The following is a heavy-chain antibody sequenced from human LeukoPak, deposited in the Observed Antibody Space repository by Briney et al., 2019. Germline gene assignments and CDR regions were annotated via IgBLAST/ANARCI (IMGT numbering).Heavy chain of an antibody. J-gene: IGHJ4*02. V-gene: IGHV4-59*01. CDR2: IYYSGSN. Sequence: SGTLCLTCTVSGGSFSSYYWSWIRQPPGKGLEWIGYIYYSGSNNYNPSLKSRVTISVETSKNQFSLKLSSVTAADTAVYYCARESEWLLPYFDYWGQGTLVTVSS. CDR3: ARESEWLLPYFDY. D-gene: IGHD3-22*01. CDR1: GGSFSSYY.